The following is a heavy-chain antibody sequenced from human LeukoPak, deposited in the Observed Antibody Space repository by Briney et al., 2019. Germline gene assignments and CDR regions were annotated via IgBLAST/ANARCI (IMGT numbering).Heavy chain of an antibody. D-gene: IGHD3-3*01. CDR1: GGSISSGSYY. Sequence: SETLSLTCTVSGGSISSGSYYWSWIRQPAGKGLEWIGRIYTSGSTNYNPSLKSRVTISVDTSKNQFSLKLSSVTAADTAVYYCASKQSYYDFWSGYYTYWFDPWGQGTLVTVSS. CDR2: IYTSGST. V-gene: IGHV4-61*02. CDR3: ASKQSYYDFWSGYYTYWFDP. J-gene: IGHJ5*02.